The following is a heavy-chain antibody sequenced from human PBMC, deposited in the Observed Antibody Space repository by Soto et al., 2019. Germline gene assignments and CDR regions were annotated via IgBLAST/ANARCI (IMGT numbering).Heavy chain of an antibody. CDR3: ARDQGYSSSWSDAFDN. CDR2: ISSSSSYI. CDR1: GFTFSSYS. V-gene: IGHV3-21*01. Sequence: GGSRRRSCAASGFTFSSYSMNWVRQAPGKGLEWVSSISSSSSYIYYADSVKGRFTISRDNAKNSLYLQMNRLRAEDTAVYYCARDQGYSSSWSDAFDNWGQGTMVTVSS. J-gene: IGHJ3*02. D-gene: IGHD6-13*01.